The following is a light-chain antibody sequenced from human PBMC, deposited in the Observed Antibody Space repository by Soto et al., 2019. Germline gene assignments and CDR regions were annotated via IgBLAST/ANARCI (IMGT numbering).Light chain of an antibody. CDR1: QSVSSY. J-gene: IGKJ1*01. CDR2: DAS. V-gene: IGKV3-11*01. CDR3: QQRSNWRGT. Sequence: EIVLTQSPATLSLSPGERATLSCRASQSVSSYLAWYQQKPGQAPRLLIYDASNRATGIPARFSGSVSGTDFTLTIISLEPEDFAVYYCQQRSNWRGTFGLRTKVEIK.